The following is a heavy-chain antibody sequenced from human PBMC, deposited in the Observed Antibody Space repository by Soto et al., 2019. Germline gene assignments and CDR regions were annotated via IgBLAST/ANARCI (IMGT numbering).Heavy chain of an antibody. CDR3: TRGPTYYDILTGLFFDY. Sequence: SETLSLTCTVSGGSISSSSYFWGWIRQPPGKGLEWIGSIYYSGGTYYNPSLKSRVTISVDTSENQFSLKLSSMTAADTAVYYCTRGPTYYDILTGLFFDYWGQGSLVTVSS. CDR2: IYYSGGT. J-gene: IGHJ4*02. D-gene: IGHD3-9*01. V-gene: IGHV4-39*07. CDR1: GGSISSSSYF.